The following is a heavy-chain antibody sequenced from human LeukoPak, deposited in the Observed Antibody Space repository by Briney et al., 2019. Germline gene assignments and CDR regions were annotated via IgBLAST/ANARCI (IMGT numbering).Heavy chain of an antibody. V-gene: IGHV3-7*04. J-gene: IGHJ6*02. CDR1: GFTFSSYW. D-gene: IGHD1-1*01. Sequence: GGCLRLSCAASGFTFSSYWMSWVRQAPGKGLEWVANIKQDGSEKNYVDSVKGRLTISRDNAKSSLYLQMNSLRAEDTAVYYCARDPGYGMDVWGQGTTVTVSS. CDR3: ARDPGYGMDV. CDR2: IKQDGSEK.